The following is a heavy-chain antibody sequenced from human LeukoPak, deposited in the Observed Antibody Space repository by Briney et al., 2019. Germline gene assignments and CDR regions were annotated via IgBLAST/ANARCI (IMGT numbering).Heavy chain of an antibody. CDR2: ISWNSGSI. D-gene: IGHD4-11*01. CDR1: GFTFDDYA. Sequence: PSGRSLRLSCAASGFTFDDYAMHWVRQAPGKGLEWVSGISWNSGSIGYADSVRGRFTISRDNAKNSLYLQMNSLRAEDTALYYCAKHTTVIGGAFDISGQGTMVTVSS. CDR3: AKHTTVIGGAFDI. V-gene: IGHV3-9*01. J-gene: IGHJ3*02.